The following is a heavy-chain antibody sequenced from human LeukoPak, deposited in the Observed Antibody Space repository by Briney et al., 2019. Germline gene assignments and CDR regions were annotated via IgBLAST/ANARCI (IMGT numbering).Heavy chain of an antibody. CDR1: GFTVSSNY. D-gene: IGHD6-13*01. Sequence: PGGSLRLSCAASGFTVSSNYMSWVRQAPGKGLEWVSSISSSSSYIYYADSVKGRFTISRDNAKNSLYLQMNSLRAEDTAVYYCARDLLEQSYWGQGTLVTVSS. V-gene: IGHV3-21*01. J-gene: IGHJ4*02. CDR2: ISSSSSYI. CDR3: ARDLLEQSY.